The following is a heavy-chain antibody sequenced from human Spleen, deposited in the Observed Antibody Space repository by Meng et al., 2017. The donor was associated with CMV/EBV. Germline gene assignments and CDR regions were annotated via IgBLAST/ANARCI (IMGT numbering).Heavy chain of an antibody. Sequence: GESLKISCAASGFTFSSHGVHWVRQAPGKGLEWVAVIWYDGSNKDYADSVKGRFTISRDNSNNTLYLQMNSLRAEDTAVYYCAKDREIIAPYYGMDVWGQGTTVTVSS. V-gene: IGHV3-30*02. D-gene: IGHD6-13*01. CDR2: IWYDGSNK. CDR1: GFTFSSHG. CDR3: AKDREIIAPYYGMDV. J-gene: IGHJ6*02.